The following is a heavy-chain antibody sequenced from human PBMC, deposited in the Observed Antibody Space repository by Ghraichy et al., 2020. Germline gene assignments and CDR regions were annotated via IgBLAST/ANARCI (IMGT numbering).Heavy chain of an antibody. CDR1: GFTFSSYS. CDR2: ISSSSSTI. D-gene: IGHD6-19*01. V-gene: IGHV3-48*01. J-gene: IGHJ4*02. CDR3: ARDRGTWGWTVAGTWLPDY. Sequence: GGSLRLSCAASGFTFSSYSMNWVRQAPGKGLEWVSYISSSSSTIYYADSVKGRFTISRDNAKNSLYLQMNSLRAEDTAVYYCARDRGTWGWTVAGTWLPDYWGQGTLVTVSS.